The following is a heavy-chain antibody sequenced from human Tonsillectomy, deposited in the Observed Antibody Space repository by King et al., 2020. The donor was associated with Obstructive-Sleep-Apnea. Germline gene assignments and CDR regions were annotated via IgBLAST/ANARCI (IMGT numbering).Heavy chain of an antibody. CDR1: GGSISSSNW. CDR3: ARDGSSGYSYGNWFDP. Sequence: VQLQESGPGLVKPSGTLSLTCAVSGGSISSSNWWSWVRQPPGKGLEGIGEIYHSGGTNYNPSLKSRVTISVEKAKNQFSLKLSSVTAADTAVYYCARDGSSGYSYGNWFDPWGQGTLVTVSS. J-gene: IGHJ5*02. V-gene: IGHV4-4*02. D-gene: IGHD3-22*01. CDR2: IYHSGGT.